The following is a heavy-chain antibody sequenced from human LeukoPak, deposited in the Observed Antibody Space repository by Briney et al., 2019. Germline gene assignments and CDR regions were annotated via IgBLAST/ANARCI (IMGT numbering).Heavy chain of an antibody. V-gene: IGHV3-7*01. CDR2: IKQDGSEK. J-gene: IGHJ6*02. Sequence: GGSLRLSCAASGFTFSRFRMSWVRQPTGKGLEWVANIKQDGSEKYYVDSVKGRFTISRDNAKNSLYLQMNSLRAEDTAVYYCARDRGYCSSTSCPLGYYYGMDVWGQGTTVTVSS. D-gene: IGHD2-2*01. CDR1: GFTFSRFR. CDR3: ARDRGYCSSTSCPLGYYYGMDV.